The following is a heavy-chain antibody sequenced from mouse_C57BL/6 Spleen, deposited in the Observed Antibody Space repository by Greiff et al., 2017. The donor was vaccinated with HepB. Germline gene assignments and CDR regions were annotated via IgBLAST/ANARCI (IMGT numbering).Heavy chain of an antibody. Sequence: EVMLVESGGGLVKPGGSLKLSCAASGFTFSSYAMSWVRQTPEKRLEWVATISDGGSYTYYPDNVKGRFTISRDNAKNNLYLQMSHRKSEDTAMYYCARNYYGSSGMDYCDYWGQGTTLTVSS. D-gene: IGHD1-1*01. J-gene: IGHJ2*01. CDR1: GFTFSSYA. V-gene: IGHV5-4*03. CDR2: ISDGGSYT. CDR3: ARNYYGSSGMDYCDY.